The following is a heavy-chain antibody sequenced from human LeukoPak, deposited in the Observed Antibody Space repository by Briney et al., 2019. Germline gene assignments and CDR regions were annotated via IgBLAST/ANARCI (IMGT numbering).Heavy chain of an antibody. J-gene: IGHJ4*02. CDR1: GFTFDDYA. CDR2: ISWNSGSI. D-gene: IGHD6-19*01. Sequence: PGRSLRLSCAASGFTFDDYAMHWVRQAPGKGLEWVSGISWNSGSIGYADSVKGRFTISRDNAKNSLYLQMNSLRAEDTAVYYCAKGTSTYSSGSFDYWGRGTLVTVSS. CDR3: AKGTSTYSSGSFDY. V-gene: IGHV3-9*01.